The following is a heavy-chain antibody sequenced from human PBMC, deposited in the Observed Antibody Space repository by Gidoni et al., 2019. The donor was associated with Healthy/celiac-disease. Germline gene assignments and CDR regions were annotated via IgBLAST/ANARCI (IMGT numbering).Heavy chain of an antibody. D-gene: IGHD2-21*02. J-gene: IGHJ4*02. V-gene: IGHV3-30*04. CDR1: GFTFSSYA. CDR2: ISYDGSNK. CDR3: ARAREVTVPFDY. Sequence: QVQLVESGGGVVQPGRSLRLSCAASGFTFSSYAMHWVRQAPGKGLEWVAVISYDGSNKYYADSVKGRFTISRDNSKNTLYLQMNSLRAEDTAVYYCARAREVTVPFDYWGQGTLVTVSS.